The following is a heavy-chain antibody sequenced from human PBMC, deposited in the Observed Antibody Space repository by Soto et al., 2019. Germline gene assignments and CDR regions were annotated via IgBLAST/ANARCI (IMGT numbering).Heavy chain of an antibody. J-gene: IGHJ6*02. CDR3: ALPGTTVTPYYYYGMDV. CDR2: IDPSDSYT. CDR1: GYSFTSYW. V-gene: IGHV5-10-1*01. D-gene: IGHD4-17*01. Sequence: GESLKISCKGSGYSFTSYWISWVRQMPGKGLEWMGSIDPSDSYTNYSPSFQGHVTISADKSISTAYLQWSSLKASDTAMYYCALPGTTVTPYYYYGMDVWGQGTTVTVSS.